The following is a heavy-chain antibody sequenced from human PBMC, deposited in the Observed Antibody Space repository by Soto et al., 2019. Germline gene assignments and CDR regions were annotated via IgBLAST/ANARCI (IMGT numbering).Heavy chain of an antibody. J-gene: IGHJ6*02. CDR2: ISSSSSYI. CDR3: VRDQFPQPHGMDV. V-gene: IGHV3-21*01. CDR1: GFTFSSYS. Sequence: GGSLRLSCAASGFTFSSYSMNWVRQAPGKGLEWVSSISSSSSYIYYADSVKGRFTISRDNAKNSLYLQMNSLRAEDTAVYYCVRDQFPQPHGMDVWGQGTTVTVSS. D-gene: IGHD2-2*01.